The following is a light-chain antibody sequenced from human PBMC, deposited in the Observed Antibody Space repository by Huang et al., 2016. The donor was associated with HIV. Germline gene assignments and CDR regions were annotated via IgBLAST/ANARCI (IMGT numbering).Light chain of an antibody. CDR3: QHFNNYPLT. CDR1: QGINSA. CDR2: AAS. Sequence: IQLTQSPSSLSASVGDRVSITCRASQGINSALAWYQQNPVKPPRLLIYAASTLESVVPSRFSGSRSGTDFTLTISSLQPEDFATYSCQHFNNYPLTFGGGTKIEIK. J-gene: IGKJ4*01. V-gene: IGKV1D-13*01.